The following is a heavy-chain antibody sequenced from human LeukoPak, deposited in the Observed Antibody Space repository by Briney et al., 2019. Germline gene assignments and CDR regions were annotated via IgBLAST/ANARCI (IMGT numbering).Heavy chain of an antibody. CDR3: AKSWGYTRPYYNYMDV. D-gene: IGHD3-16*02. CDR1: GFTFSNYA. Sequence: GGSLRLSCAASGFTFSNYAMSWVRQAPGKGLEWVPIIGYRGGSIYYAHSVQGRFTISRDNSKNTLSLQMDGLRPEDTAVYYCAKSWGYTRPYYNYMDVWGKGTTVTVSS. V-gene: IGHV3-23*01. J-gene: IGHJ6*03. CDR2: IGYRGGSI.